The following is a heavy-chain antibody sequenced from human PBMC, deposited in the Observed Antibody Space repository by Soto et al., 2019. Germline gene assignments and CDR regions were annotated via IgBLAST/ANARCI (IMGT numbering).Heavy chain of an antibody. CDR3: GRRDDFWNGYIDY. CDR1: GYTFTSYG. J-gene: IGHJ4*02. V-gene: IGHV1-18*01. CDR2: ISAYNGKT. Sequence: QVQLVQSGAEVKKPGASVKVSCKASGYTFTSYGITWVRQAPGQGLEWMGWISAYNGKTNYAQKLQGRVTMTTDTSTSTGYMELRSLRSDDTAVYYCGRRDDFWNGYIDYWGQGTLVTVSS. D-gene: IGHD3-3*01.